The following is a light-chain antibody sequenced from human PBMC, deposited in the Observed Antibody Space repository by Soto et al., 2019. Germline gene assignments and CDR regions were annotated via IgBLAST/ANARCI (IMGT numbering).Light chain of an antibody. Sequence: QSVLTQPASVSGSPGQSITISCTGTSSDVGGYNYVSWYQQYPGKAPKLMIYDVSHRPSGVSYRFSGSKSGNTASLTISGLQPEDEADYYCSSYTSSDTYFFGTGTKVTVL. CDR3: SSYTSSDTYF. J-gene: IGLJ1*01. CDR2: DVS. CDR1: SSDVGGYNY. V-gene: IGLV2-14*03.